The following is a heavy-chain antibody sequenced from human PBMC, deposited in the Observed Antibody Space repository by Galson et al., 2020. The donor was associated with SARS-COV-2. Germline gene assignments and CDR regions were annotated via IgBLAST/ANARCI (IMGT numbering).Heavy chain of an antibody. Sequence: SETLSLTCVVSGGSVSSSHWSWIRQPAGKGLEWIGRMYPNGERNYNPSLKSRVTMSIDASRNQFSLKLTSVTAADTAVYFCARGQQWAGLGVWGQGSMVIVSS. J-gene: IGHJ6*02. CDR1: GGSVSSSH. CDR3: ARGQQWAGLGV. D-gene: IGHD5-18*01. CDR2: MYPNGER. V-gene: IGHV4-4*07.